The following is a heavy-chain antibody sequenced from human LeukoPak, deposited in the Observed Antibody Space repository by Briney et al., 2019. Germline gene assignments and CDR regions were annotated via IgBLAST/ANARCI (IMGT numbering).Heavy chain of an antibody. J-gene: IGHJ4*02. D-gene: IGHD3-10*01. V-gene: IGHV3-23*01. Sequence: GGSLRLSCAASGFTFSSYAMSWVRQAPGKGLEWVSAISGSGGSTYYADSAKGRFTISRDNSKNTLYLQMNSLRAEDTAVYYCAKATSITMVRGRGRYYFDYWGQGTLVTVSS. CDR3: AKATSITMVRGRGRYYFDY. CDR2: ISGSGGST. CDR1: GFTFSSYA.